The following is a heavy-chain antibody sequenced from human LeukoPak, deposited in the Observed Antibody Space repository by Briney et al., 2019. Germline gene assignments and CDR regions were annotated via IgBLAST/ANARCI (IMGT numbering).Heavy chain of an antibody. J-gene: IGHJ6*03. D-gene: IGHD4-11*01. CDR1: GHSLNEIS. Sequence: ASVKVSCKVSGHSLNEISMYWVRQAPGQGLEWMGWINPNSGGTNYAQKFQGRVTMTRDTSISTAYMELSRLRSDDTAVYYCARALTTVTYYYYYYMDVWGKGTTVTVSS. CDR3: ARALTTVTYYYYYYMDV. CDR2: INPNSGGT. V-gene: IGHV1-2*02.